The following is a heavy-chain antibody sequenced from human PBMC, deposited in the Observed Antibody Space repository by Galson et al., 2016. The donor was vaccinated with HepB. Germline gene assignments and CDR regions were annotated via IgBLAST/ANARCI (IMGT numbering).Heavy chain of an antibody. Sequence: SLRLSCAASGFTFSSYGMSWVRQAPGKGLEWVSGISGSGGSRYYADSVRGRFTISRDNSKNTLYLQINSLRAEDTAVYYCAKDGLDYGYPRTLGPEYFQHWGQGTLVTVSS. D-gene: IGHD5-18*01. J-gene: IGHJ1*01. V-gene: IGHV3-23*01. CDR1: GFTFSSYG. CDR3: AKDGLDYGYPRTLGPEYFQH. CDR2: ISGSGGSR.